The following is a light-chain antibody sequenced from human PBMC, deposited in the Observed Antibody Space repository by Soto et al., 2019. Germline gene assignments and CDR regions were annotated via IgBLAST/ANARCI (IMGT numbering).Light chain of an antibody. CDR2: GAS. V-gene: IGKV3-20*01. J-gene: IGKJ1*01. CDR3: QQYNIWPQT. Sequence: EIVLTQSPGTLSLSPGERATLSCRASQSVSNNNLAWYQQRPGQAPRLLIYGASRRATGIPDRFSGSGSGTDYTLTISSLQSEDFAVYFCQQYNIWPQTFGQGTKVDIK. CDR1: QSVSNNN.